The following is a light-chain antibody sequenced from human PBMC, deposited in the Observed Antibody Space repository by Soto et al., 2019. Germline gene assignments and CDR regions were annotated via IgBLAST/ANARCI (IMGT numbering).Light chain of an antibody. Sequence: DIQMPQSPSTLSASVGDSVTLTCRASQSFSSWLAWYQQKPGKAPKLLIYDASSLESGVPSRFSGSGSGTEFTLTISSLQPDDFATYYCQQYNSYPYTFGQGTKLEIK. CDR3: QQYNSYPYT. V-gene: IGKV1-5*01. CDR1: QSFSSW. CDR2: DAS. J-gene: IGKJ2*01.